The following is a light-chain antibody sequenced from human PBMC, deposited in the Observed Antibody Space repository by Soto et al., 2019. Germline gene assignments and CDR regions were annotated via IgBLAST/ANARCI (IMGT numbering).Light chain of an antibody. CDR2: GAS. J-gene: IGKJ5*01. CDR3: QQYNTYST. CDR1: RSVRSN. V-gene: IGKV3-15*01. Sequence: EILMTQSPSTLSVSPGERATLSCKASRSVRSNLAWYQQKPGQAPRLLISGASTRATGITDRFSGGGSGTEFTLTISSLQSEDVALYYCQQYNTYSTFGQGTRLEIK.